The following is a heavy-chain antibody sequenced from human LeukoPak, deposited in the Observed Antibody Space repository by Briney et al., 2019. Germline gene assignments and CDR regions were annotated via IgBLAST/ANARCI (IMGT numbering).Heavy chain of an antibody. CDR3: ARATIAAPGTDY. D-gene: IGHD6-13*01. Sequence: PGGSLRLSCAASGFTFSGYWMHWVRQAPGKGLEWVANLKQDGSEKHFADSVKGRFTISRDNAENSLYLQMNSLRAEDTAMYYCARATIAAPGTDYWGQGTLVTVSS. CDR1: GFTFSGYW. J-gene: IGHJ4*02. CDR2: LKQDGSEK. V-gene: IGHV3-7*01.